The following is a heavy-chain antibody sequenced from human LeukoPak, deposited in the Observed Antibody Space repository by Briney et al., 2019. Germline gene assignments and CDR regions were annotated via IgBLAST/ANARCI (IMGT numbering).Heavy chain of an antibody. V-gene: IGHV4-34*01. CDR1: GGSFSGYY. CDR2: INHSGST. J-gene: IGHJ4*02. D-gene: IGHD3-10*01. CDR3: ARVDDGSGSSY. Sequence: PSETLSLTCAVYGGSFSGYYWSWIRQPPGKGLEGIGEINHSGSTNYNPSLKSRVTISVATSKNQFSLKLSSVTAADTAVYYCARVDDGSGSSYWGQGTLVTVSS.